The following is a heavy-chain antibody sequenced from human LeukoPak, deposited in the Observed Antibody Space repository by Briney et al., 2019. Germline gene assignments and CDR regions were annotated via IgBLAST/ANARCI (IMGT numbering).Heavy chain of an antibody. CDR2: INPNSGGT. CDR1: GYTFTGYY. J-gene: IGHJ4*02. D-gene: IGHD4-17*01. CDR3: ARGLDFTVTDSLYFDY. Sequence: ASVKVSCKASGYTFTGYYMHWVRQAPGQGLEWMGWINPNSGGTNYAQKFQGRVTMTRDTSISTAYMELSRLRSDDTAVYYCARGLDFTVTDSLYFDYWGQGTLVTVSS. V-gene: IGHV1-2*02.